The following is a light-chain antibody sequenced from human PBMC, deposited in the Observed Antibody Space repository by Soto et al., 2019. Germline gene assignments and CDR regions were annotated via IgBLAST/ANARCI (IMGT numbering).Light chain of an antibody. CDR3: KQSYISPWT. CDR2: GAS. V-gene: IGKV1-39*01. CDR1: QTIGRY. Sequence: DIQMTQSPSSLSASVGDRVTITCRASQTIGRYLNWYQQKPGEVPNVLIYGASSLQSGVPSRFSGSGSGTDFTLTISSLQPEDFATYYCKQSYISPWTFGQGTKVEI. J-gene: IGKJ1*01.